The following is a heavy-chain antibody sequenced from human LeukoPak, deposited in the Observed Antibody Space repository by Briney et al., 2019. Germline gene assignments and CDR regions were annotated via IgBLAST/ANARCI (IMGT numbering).Heavy chain of an antibody. CDR1: GFTFSSDG. CDR3: ARVSYYPHDAFDI. V-gene: IGHV3-30*03. D-gene: IGHD1-26*01. Sequence: GGSLRLSCAASGFTFSSDGMHWVRQAPGKGLEWVAVISNDGSKTYYADSVKGRFTISRDNSKNTLYLQMSSLRAEDTALYYCARVSYYPHDAFDIWGQGTMVTVSS. CDR2: ISNDGSKT. J-gene: IGHJ3*02.